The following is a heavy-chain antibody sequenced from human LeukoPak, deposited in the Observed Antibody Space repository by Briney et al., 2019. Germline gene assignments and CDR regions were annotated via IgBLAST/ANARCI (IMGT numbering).Heavy chain of an antibody. CDR3: ASTSGYCSGGNCYSAFDY. J-gene: IGHJ4*02. D-gene: IGHD2-15*01. Sequence: SETLSLTCSVSGGSMTNLYWTWIRQPPGKGLEWIGDIYDSGSTRYNTSLESRVTISVDTSKNQFSLKLSSVTAADTAVYYCASTSGYCSGGNCYSAFDYWGQGTLVTVSS. CDR2: IYDSGST. V-gene: IGHV4-59*01. CDR1: GGSMTNLY.